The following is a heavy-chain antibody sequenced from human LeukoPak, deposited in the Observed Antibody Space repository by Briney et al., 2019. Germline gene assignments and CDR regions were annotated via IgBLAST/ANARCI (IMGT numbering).Heavy chain of an antibody. Sequence: VASVKVSCKASGYTFTGYYMHWVRQAPGQGLEGMGWINPNSGGTNYAQKFQGWVTMTRDTSISTAYMELSRLRSDDTAVYYCARDSTSGAMDVWGKGTTVTVSS. CDR1: GYTFTGYY. CDR3: ARDSTSGAMDV. CDR2: INPNSGGT. J-gene: IGHJ6*04. V-gene: IGHV1-2*04. D-gene: IGHD4/OR15-4a*01.